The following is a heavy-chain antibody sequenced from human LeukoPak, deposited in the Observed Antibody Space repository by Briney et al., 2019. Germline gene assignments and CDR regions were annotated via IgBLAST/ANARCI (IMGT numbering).Heavy chain of an antibody. V-gene: IGHV4-59*01. CDR3: ARVGSGSFDY. CDR2: IYYSGGT. D-gene: IGHD1-1*01. J-gene: IGHJ4*02. CDR1: GGSISSYY. Sequence: SETLSLTCTVSGGSISSYYWSWIRQAPGKGLEWIGYIYYSGGTNYNPSLKSRITTSIDTSKNQFSLKLSSVTAADTAVYYCARVGSGSFDYWGQGTLVTVSS.